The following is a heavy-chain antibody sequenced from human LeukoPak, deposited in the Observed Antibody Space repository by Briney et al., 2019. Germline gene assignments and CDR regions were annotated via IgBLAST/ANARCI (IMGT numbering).Heavy chain of an antibody. V-gene: IGHV3-30*18. D-gene: IGHD6-13*01. CDR3: AKRMGPSIAATDLDY. Sequence: GGSLRLSCAASGSTFSSYGMNWVRQAPGKGLEWVAVISYDGSNKYYADSVKGRFTISRDNSKNTLYLQMNSLRAEDTAVYYCAKRMGPSIAATDLDYWGQGTLVTVSS. CDR1: GSTFSSYG. CDR2: ISYDGSNK. J-gene: IGHJ4*02.